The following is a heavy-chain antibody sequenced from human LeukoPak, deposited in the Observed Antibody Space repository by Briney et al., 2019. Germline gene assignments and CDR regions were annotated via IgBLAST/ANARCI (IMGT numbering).Heavy chain of an antibody. CDR3: ASMLWVTIMDINDG. V-gene: IGHV3-7*01. D-gene: IGHD2-8*01. Sequence: GGPLRLSCAASGFTFSSYAMSWVGQAPGKGLEWVADIKQDGSEKYYVDSVKGRFTISRDNAKNSLYLQMNILRAEDIAVYYMASMLWVTIMDINDGWGQGSLVTVSS. CDR1: GFTFSSYA. CDR2: IKQDGSEK. J-gene: IGHJ4*02.